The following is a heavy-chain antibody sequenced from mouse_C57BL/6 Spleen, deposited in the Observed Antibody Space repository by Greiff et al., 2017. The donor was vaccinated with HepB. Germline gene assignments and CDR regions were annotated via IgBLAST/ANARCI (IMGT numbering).Heavy chain of an antibody. V-gene: IGHV1-42*01. CDR1: GYSFTGYY. Sequence: VQLQQSGPELVKPGASVKISCKASGYSFTGYYMNWVKQSPEKSLEWIGEINPSTGGTTYNQKFKAKATLTVDKSSSTAYMQLKSLTSEDSAVYYCAINWDGYFDVWGTGTTVTVSS. D-gene: IGHD4-1*01. CDR2: INPSTGGT. J-gene: IGHJ1*03. CDR3: AINWDGYFDV.